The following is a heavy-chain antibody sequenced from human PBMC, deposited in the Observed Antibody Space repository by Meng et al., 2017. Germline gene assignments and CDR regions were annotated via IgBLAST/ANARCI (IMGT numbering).Heavy chain of an antibody. J-gene: IGHJ4*02. CDR2: IIPIFGTA. D-gene: IGHD7-27*01. CDR1: GGTFNSYA. Sequence: EQLVQAGAEVKKPGSSVRVSCKDSGGTFNSYAISWVRQAPGQGLGWMGGIIPIFGTANYAQKFQGRVTITADESTSTAYMELSSLRSEDTAVYYCASNDGTGDRTGGDYWGQGTLVTVSS. CDR3: ASNDGTGDRTGGDY. V-gene: IGHV1-69*01.